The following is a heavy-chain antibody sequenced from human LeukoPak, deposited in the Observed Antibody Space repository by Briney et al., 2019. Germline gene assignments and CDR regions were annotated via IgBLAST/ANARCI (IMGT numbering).Heavy chain of an antibody. J-gene: IGHJ4*02. CDR2: IYYSGSA. Sequence: SETLTLTCTVSGGSISSYYWSWIRQPPGKGLEWIGYIYYSGSANYNPSLKSRVTILVDTSKNQFSLKLSSVTAADTAVYYCASESIAAAGIDYWGQGTLVTVSS. V-gene: IGHV4-59*01. CDR3: ASESIAAAGIDY. CDR1: GGSISSYY. D-gene: IGHD6-13*01.